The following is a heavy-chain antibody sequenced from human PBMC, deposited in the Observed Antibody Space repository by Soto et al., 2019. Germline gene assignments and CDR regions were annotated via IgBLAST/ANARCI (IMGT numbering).Heavy chain of an antibody. Sequence: SETLSLTCTVSGGSISSYYWSWIRQPPGKGLEWIGYIYYSGSTNYNPSLKSRVTISVDTSKNQFSLKLSSVTAADTAVYYCARHNWNDSNWFDPWGQGTLVTVSS. J-gene: IGHJ5*02. CDR3: ARHNWNDSNWFDP. CDR1: GGSISSYY. D-gene: IGHD1-1*01. V-gene: IGHV4-59*08. CDR2: IYYSGST.